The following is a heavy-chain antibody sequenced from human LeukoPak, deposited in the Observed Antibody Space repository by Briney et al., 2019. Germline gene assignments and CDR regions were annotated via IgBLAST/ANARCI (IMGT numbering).Heavy chain of an antibody. CDR1: GFTFTNFW. D-gene: IGHD6-19*01. CDR2: IKADGSNT. CDR3: AKGHIAVARIFDY. Sequence: GGSLRLSCEASGFTFTNFWMTWVRQAPGKGPEWVAIIKADGSNTYYVDSVKGRFTISRDNAKNSLLLQMNSLRAEDTAVYYCAKGHIAVARIFDYWGQGTLVTVSS. J-gene: IGHJ4*02. V-gene: IGHV3-7*05.